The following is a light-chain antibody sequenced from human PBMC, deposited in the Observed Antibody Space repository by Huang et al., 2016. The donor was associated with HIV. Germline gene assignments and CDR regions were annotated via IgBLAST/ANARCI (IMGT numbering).Light chain of an antibody. CDR2: ATS. J-gene: IGKJ5*01. Sequence: IVLTQSPGTLSLSPGERATLSCRASQRVGSTFLAWYQQKPVQDPRLLIYATSNRATSIPDRCSGSGCGTDFTLTINRLEHEDYAVYYCQQYGFSLPSTFGQGTRLEIK. V-gene: IGKV3-20*01. CDR1: QRVGSTF. CDR3: QQYGFSLPST.